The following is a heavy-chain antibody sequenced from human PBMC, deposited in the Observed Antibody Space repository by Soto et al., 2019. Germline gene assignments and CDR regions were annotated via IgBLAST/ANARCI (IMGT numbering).Heavy chain of an antibody. J-gene: IGHJ4*02. CDR3: ARDIGGSYMHELDY. D-gene: IGHD1-26*01. CDR2: INAGNGNT. V-gene: IGHV1-3*01. CDR1: GYTFTSYA. Sequence: QVQLVQSGAEVKKPGASVKVSCKASGYTFTSYAMHWVRQAPGQRLEWMGWINAGNGNTKYSQKFQGRVTITRDTSASTAYMEPSSLRSEDTAVYYCARDIGGSYMHELDYWGQGTLVTVSS.